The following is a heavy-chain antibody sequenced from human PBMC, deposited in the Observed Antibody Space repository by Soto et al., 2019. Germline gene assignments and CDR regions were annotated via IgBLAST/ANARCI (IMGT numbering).Heavy chain of an antibody. Sequence: GGSLRLSCAASGFTFSSYGMHWVRQAPGKGLERVAVIWYDGSNKYYADSVKGRFTISRDNSKNTLYLQMNSLRAEDTAVYYCARRPGYMGSPYYYYYGMDVWGQGTTVTVSS. D-gene: IGHD5-12*01. CDR2: IWYDGSNK. V-gene: IGHV3-33*01. CDR3: ARRPGYMGSPYYYYYGMDV. J-gene: IGHJ6*02. CDR1: GFTFSSYG.